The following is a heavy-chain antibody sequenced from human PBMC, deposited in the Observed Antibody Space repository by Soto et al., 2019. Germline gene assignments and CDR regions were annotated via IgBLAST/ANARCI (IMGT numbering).Heavy chain of an antibody. CDR2: ISGDGVTT. CDR3: AREYYGLLTGYYTDY. D-gene: IGHD3-9*01. Sequence: EVQLVESGGDLVQRGGSLRLSCAASGFPFSSYWMHWVRHTPGKGLDWVARISGDGVTTYYADSVPGRFTVSRDNAKNTLSLQISGLRAEDTAVYYCAREYYGLLTGYYTDYWGQVTLVSVSS. CDR1: GFPFSSYW. J-gene: IGHJ4*02. V-gene: IGHV3-74*01.